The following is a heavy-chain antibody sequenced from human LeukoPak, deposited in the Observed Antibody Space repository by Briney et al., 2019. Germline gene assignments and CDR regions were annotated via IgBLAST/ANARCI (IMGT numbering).Heavy chain of an antibody. Sequence: GGSLRLSCAASGFTFSSYWMSWVRQAPGKGLEWEANIKQDGSEKYYVDSVKGRFTISRDNAKNSLYLQMNSLRAEDTAVYYCARSTAEDYYDSSGRGYYYYYGMDVWGQGTTVTVSS. CDR1: GFTFSSYW. CDR3: ARSTAEDYYDSSGRGYYYYYGMDV. V-gene: IGHV3-7*01. D-gene: IGHD3-22*01. J-gene: IGHJ6*02. CDR2: IKQDGSEK.